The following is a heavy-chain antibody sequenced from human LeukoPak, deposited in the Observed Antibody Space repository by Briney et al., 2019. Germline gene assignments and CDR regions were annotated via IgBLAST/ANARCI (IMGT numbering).Heavy chain of an antibody. CDR3: SRSVGCSSTSCYEVYYYGMDV. V-gene: IGHV1-2*04. J-gene: IGHJ6*04. CDR1: GYTFTGYY. D-gene: IGHD2-2*01. CDR2: INPNSGGT. Sequence: ASVKVSCKASGYTFTGYYMHWVRQAPGQGLEWMGWINPNSGGTNYAQKFQGWVTMTRDTSISTAYMELSRLRSDDTAVYYCSRSVGCSSTSCYEVYYYGMDVWGKGTTVTVSS.